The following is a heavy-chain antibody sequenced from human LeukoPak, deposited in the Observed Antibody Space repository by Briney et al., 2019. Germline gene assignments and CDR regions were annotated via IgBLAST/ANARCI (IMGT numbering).Heavy chain of an antibody. CDR1: GGSFSGYY. D-gene: IGHD3-3*01. CDR2: INHSGST. Sequence: SETLSLTCAVYGGSFSGYYWSWIRQPPGKGLEWIGEINHSGSTNYNPSLKSRVTISVDTSKNQFSLKLSSVTAADTAVYYCARVSDDFWSGKYYYYGMDVWGQGTTVTVSS. CDR3: ARVSDDFWSGKYYYYGMDV. V-gene: IGHV4-34*01. J-gene: IGHJ6*02.